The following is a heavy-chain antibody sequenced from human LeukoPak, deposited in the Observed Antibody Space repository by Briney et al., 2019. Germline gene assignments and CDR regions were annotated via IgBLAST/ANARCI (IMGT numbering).Heavy chain of an antibody. CDR2: MYHSGST. V-gene: IGHV4-59*01. CDR1: GASIRSYY. D-gene: IGHD3-22*01. J-gene: IGHJ4*02. Sequence: PAETLSLTCTVSGASIRSYYWNWIRQSSGKGLEWIGFMYHSGSTNYNPSLRSRVTISVDTSKRQFSLNLRSVTAADTAVYYCARDTRSYDNSGYYSFDFWGPGTLVTVSS. CDR3: ARDTRSYDNSGYYSFDF.